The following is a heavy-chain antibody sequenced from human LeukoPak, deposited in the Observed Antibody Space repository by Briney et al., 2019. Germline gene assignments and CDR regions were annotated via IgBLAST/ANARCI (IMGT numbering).Heavy chain of an antibody. CDR1: GFTFNNYA. Sequence: GGSLRLSCAASGFTFNNYAMTCVRQAPGKGLEGVSAISGSDGRTYYSDSVTGRLTISRDNSKNTLYLQVTSLRTDDRAVYYCAKDGYDFWSAYQIDLWGQGTLVTVSS. V-gene: IGHV3-23*01. J-gene: IGHJ5*02. CDR3: AKDGYDFWSAYQIDL. D-gene: IGHD3-3*01. CDR2: ISGSDGRT.